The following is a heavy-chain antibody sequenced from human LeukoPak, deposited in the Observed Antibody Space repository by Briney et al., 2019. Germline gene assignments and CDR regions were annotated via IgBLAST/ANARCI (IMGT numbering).Heavy chain of an antibody. CDR3: ARRKSSPKDGMDV. CDR1: GYSFTTYW. CDR2: IYPGDSDT. V-gene: IGHV5-51*01. Sequence: GESLKISCTASGYSFTTYWIGWVRQMPGKGLEWMGIIYPGDSDTRYSPSFQGQVTISADKSISTAYLQWSSLKASDTAMYYCARRKSSPKDGMDVWGQGTTVTVSS. J-gene: IGHJ6*02.